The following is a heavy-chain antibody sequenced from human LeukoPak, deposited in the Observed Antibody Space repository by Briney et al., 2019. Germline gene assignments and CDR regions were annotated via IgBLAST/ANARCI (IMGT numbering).Heavy chain of an antibody. V-gene: IGHV4-59*01. J-gene: IGHJ4*02. Sequence: PSETLSLTCTVSGGSISSYYWSWIRQPPGKGLEWIGYIYYSGSTNYNPSLKSRVTISVDTSKTQLSLNLSSVTAADTAVYYCARGGISKNYYEISYWGEATLVTVSS. CDR1: GGSISSYY. CDR3: ARGGISKNYYEISY. CDR2: IYYSGST. D-gene: IGHD3-22*01.